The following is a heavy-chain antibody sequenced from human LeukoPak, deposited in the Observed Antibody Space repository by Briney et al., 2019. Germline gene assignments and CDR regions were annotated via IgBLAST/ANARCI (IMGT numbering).Heavy chain of an antibody. CDR3: ATGDEDSPMNFYH. CDR1: AFVFEEST. D-gene: IGHD5-18*01. V-gene: IGHV3-43*01. Sequence: GGSLTLTCAASAFVFEESTMHWVRQAQGRVMEWVSLINWDGGTTHYAGSVKGRFTISRDNSKNSLYLQLNSLTSDDTALYYCATGDEDSPMNFYHWGQGTLVTVSS. J-gene: IGHJ4*02. CDR2: INWDGGTT.